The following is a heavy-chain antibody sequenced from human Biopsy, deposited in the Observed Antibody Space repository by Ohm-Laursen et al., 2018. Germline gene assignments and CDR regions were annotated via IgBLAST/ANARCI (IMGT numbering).Heavy chain of an antibody. Sequence: SLRLSCAASGFTFSSYGMHWVHQAPGKGLEWVAAIWYDGSNKNYADSVKGRFTISRDNSKNTLYLQMNSLRAEDTALYYCARGGQGGFLEWLFIGWGQGTLVTVSS. CDR1: GFTFSSYG. J-gene: IGHJ4*02. CDR2: IWYDGSNK. D-gene: IGHD3-3*01. CDR3: ARGGQGGFLEWLFIG. V-gene: IGHV3-33*01.